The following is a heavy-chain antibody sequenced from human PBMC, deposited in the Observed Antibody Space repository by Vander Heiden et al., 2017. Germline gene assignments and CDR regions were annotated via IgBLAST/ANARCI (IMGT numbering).Heavy chain of an antibody. D-gene: IGHD4-4*01. CDR1: GGSISSYS. V-gene: IGHV4-59*01. J-gene: IGHJ6*02. CDR2: IYYSGST. CDR3: ARVDYSNYVHYYYGMDV. Sequence: QVQLQESRPGLVKPSETLSLTCTVSGGSISSYSWSWIRQPPGKGLEWIGYIYYSGSTNYNPALKSRVTISVDTSKNQFSLKLSSVPAADKAVYYCARVDYSNYVHYYYGMDVWGQGTTVTVSS.